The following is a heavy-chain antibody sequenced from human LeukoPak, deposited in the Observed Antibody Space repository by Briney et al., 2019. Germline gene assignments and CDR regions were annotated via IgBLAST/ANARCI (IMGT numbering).Heavy chain of an antibody. CDR3: ATRAYPQLNLYYFDY. J-gene: IGHJ4*02. CDR1: GYTLTELS. V-gene: IGHV1-24*01. Sequence: ASVKVSCKVSGYTLTELSMHWVRQAPGKGLEWMANFDPEDGETIYAQKFQGRVTMSEDTSTDTAYMELSSLRSEDTAVYYCATRAYPQLNLYYFDYWGQGTLVTVSS. CDR2: FDPEDGET. D-gene: IGHD2-2*01.